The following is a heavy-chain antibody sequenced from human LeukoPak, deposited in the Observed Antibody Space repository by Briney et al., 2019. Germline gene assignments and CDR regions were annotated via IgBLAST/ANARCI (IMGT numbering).Heavy chain of an antibody. CDR2: INHSGST. CDR3: ARGGIGWDSSGWYLYYFDY. Sequence: SETLSLTCAVYGGSFSGYYWSWIRQPPGKGLEWIGEINHSGSTNYNPSLKSRVTIPADTSKNQFSLKLSSVTAADTAVYYCARGGIGWDSSGWYLYYFDYWGQGTLVTVSS. D-gene: IGHD6-19*01. CDR1: GGSFSGYY. J-gene: IGHJ4*02. V-gene: IGHV4-34*01.